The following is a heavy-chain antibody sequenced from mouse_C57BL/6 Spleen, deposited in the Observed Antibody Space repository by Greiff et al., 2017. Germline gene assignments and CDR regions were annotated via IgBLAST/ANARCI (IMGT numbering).Heavy chain of an antibody. V-gene: IGHV1-72*01. CDR2: IDPNSGGT. Sequence: QVQLQQPGAELVKPGASVKLSCKASGYTFTSYWMHWVKQRPGRGLEWIGRIDPNSGGTKYNEKFKSKATLTVDKPASTAYMQLSSLTSEDSAVYYCARPSYYDYDGYYFDYWGQGTTLTVSS. CDR3: ARPSYYDYDGYYFDY. D-gene: IGHD2-4*01. CDR1: GYTFTSYW. J-gene: IGHJ2*01.